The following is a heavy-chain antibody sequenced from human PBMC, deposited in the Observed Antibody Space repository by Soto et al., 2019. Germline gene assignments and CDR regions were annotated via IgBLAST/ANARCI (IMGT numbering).Heavy chain of an antibody. Sequence: GASVKVSCKASGYTFTSYGISWVRQAPGQGLEWMGWISAYNGNTNYAQKLQGRVTMTTDTSTSTAYMELRSLRSDDTAVYYCARVVVVRGVIIPNWFDPWGQGTLVTVS. J-gene: IGHJ5*02. CDR1: GYTFTSYG. D-gene: IGHD3-10*01. CDR3: ARVVVVRGVIIPNWFDP. CDR2: ISAYNGNT. V-gene: IGHV1-18*04.